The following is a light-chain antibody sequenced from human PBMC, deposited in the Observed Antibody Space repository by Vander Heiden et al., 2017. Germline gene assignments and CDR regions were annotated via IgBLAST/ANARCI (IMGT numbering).Light chain of an antibody. J-gene: IGLJ2*01. CDR3: QAWDSSSAVV. V-gene: IGLV3-1*01. CDR2: QDN. CDR1: KLADKY. Sequence: SYELPQPPSVPVSPGQPASITCSGGKLADKYACWYQQKPGQSPVLVIYQDNQRPAGIPERFSGSNSGNTATLTISGAQAMDEADYYCQAWDSSSAVVFGGGTKLTVL.